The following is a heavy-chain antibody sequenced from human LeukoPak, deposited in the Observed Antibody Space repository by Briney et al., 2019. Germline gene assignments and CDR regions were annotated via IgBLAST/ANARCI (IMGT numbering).Heavy chain of an antibody. CDR1: GFTFSSYS. V-gene: IGHV3-21*01. CDR2: ISSSSSYI. J-gene: IGHJ4*02. CDR3: AKDLNGYDSS. D-gene: IGHD5-12*01. Sequence: GGSLRLSCAASGFTFSSYSMDWVRQAPGKGLEWVSSISSSSSYIYYADSVKGRFTISRDNSKNTLYLQMNSLRAEDTAVYYCAKDLNGYDSSWGQGTLVTVSS.